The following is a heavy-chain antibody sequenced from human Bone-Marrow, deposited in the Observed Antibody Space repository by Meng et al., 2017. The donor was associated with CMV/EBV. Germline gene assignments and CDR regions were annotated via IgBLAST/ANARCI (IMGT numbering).Heavy chain of an antibody. Sequence: SETLSLTCTVSGGSIRSYYWTWIRQPPGKGLEWIGYIYYTGNSNKNPSLKSRISISVDTSKNQVSLKLSSVTAADTAVYYCARGRGNYDFWSGYPYYYGMDVWGQGTTVTVSS. CDR3: ARGRGNYDFWSGYPYYYGMDV. J-gene: IGHJ6*02. CDR2: IYYTGNS. V-gene: IGHV4-59*01. D-gene: IGHD3-3*01. CDR1: GGSIRSYY.